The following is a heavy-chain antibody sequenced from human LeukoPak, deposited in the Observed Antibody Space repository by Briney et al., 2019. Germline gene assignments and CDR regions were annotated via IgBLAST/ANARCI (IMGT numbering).Heavy chain of an antibody. Sequence: GGSLRLSCAASGFTFSSYWMHWVRQAPGKGLVWVSRIISDGSSTSYADSVKGRFTISRDNAKNTLYLRMNSLRAEDTAVYYCARDLADFWSGYYDSFDYWGQGTLVTVSS. D-gene: IGHD3-3*01. CDR3: ARDLADFWSGYYDSFDY. CDR1: GFTFSSYW. CDR2: IISDGSST. J-gene: IGHJ4*02. V-gene: IGHV3-74*01.